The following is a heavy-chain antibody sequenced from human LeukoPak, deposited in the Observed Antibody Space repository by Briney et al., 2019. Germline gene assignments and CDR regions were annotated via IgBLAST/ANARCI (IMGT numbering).Heavy chain of an antibody. CDR3: ARDRAYANSGGYAFDT. CDR1: GDSITNYY. Sequence: SETLSLTCTASGDSITNYYWSWIRQPPGKGLECIAYISYSGGTKYNPSLRSRVTISLDTSKNQFSLELSSVTAADTAIYYCARDRAYANSGGYAFDTWGQGTMVTVSS. CDR2: ISYSGGT. D-gene: IGHD2-2*01. V-gene: IGHV4-59*01. J-gene: IGHJ3*02.